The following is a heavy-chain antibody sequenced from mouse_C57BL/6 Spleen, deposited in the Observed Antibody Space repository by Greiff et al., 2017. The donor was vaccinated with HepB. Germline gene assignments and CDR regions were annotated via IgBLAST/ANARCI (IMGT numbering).Heavy chain of an antibody. Sequence: QVQLQQPGAELVKPGASVKLSCKASGYTFTSYWMHWVKQRPGQGLEWIGMIHPNSGSTNYNEKFKSKATLTVDKSSSTAYMQLSSLTSEDSAVYYCAREITTVVATPWYCDVWGTGTTVTVSS. D-gene: IGHD1-1*01. CDR2: IHPNSGST. V-gene: IGHV1-64*01. CDR3: AREITTVVATPWYCDV. J-gene: IGHJ1*03. CDR1: GYTFTSYW.